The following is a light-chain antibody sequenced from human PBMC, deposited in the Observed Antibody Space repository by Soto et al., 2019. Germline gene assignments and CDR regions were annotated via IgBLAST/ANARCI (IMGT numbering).Light chain of an antibody. CDR3: QQRSNWPRT. CDR2: DAP. V-gene: IGKV3-11*01. Sequence: EIVLTQSPATLSLSPGERATLSCRASQSVSSYLAWYQQKPGQAPRLLIHDAPNRATGIPARFSGSGSGTDFTLTISSLEPEDFAVYYCQQRSNWPRTFGQGTRLEIK. CDR1: QSVSSY. J-gene: IGKJ5*01.